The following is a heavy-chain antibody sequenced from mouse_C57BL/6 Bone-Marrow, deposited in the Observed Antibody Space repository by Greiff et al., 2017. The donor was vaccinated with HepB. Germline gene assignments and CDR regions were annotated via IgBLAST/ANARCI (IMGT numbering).Heavy chain of an antibody. J-gene: IGHJ1*03. CDR2: IYPGDGDT. D-gene: IGHD1-1*01. V-gene: IGHV1-80*01. Sequence: QVQLQQSGAELVKPGASVKISCKASGYAFSSYWMNWVKQRPGKGLEWIGQIYPGDGDTNYNGKFKGKATLTADKSSSTAYMQLSSLTAEDSAVYFCARRLRYWYFDVWGTGTTVTVSS. CDR3: ARRLRYWYFDV. CDR1: GYAFSSYW.